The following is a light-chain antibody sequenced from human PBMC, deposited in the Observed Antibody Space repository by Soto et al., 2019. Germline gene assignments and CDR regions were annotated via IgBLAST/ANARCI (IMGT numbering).Light chain of an antibody. CDR2: LGS. CDR1: QSLLQSNGNNY. Sequence: DIVMTQSPLSLPVTPGEPASISCRSGQSLLQSNGNNYLDWYLQKPGQSPQLLIYLGSNRASGVPDRFSGSGSGIDFTLKISRVEAEDVGVYYCIQALQIPRTFGQGTKVEIK. V-gene: IGKV2-28*01. J-gene: IGKJ1*01. CDR3: IQALQIPRT.